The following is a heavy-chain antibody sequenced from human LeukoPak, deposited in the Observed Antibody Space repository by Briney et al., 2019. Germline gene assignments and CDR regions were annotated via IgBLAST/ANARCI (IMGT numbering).Heavy chain of an antibody. J-gene: IGHJ6*03. Sequence: GGSLRLSCAASGFTVSSNYMSWVRQAPGKGLEWVAVISYDGSNKYYADSVKGRFTISRDNSKNTLYLQMNSLRAEDTAVYYCARAGWLRDYPHYMDVWGKGTTVTVSS. V-gene: IGHV3-30-3*01. CDR3: ARAGWLRDYPHYMDV. CDR1: GFTVSSNY. D-gene: IGHD5-12*01. CDR2: ISYDGSNK.